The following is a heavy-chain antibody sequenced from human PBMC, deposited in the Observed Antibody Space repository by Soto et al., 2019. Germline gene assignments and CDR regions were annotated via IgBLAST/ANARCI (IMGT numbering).Heavy chain of an antibody. Sequence: ASVKVSCKASGYTFTSYGISWVRQAPGQGLEWMGWISAYNGNTNYAQKLQGRVTMTRDTSISTAYMELTSLRSEDTAVYYCARGLSTLSPLDYWGQGTLVTVSS. CDR3: ARGLSTLSPLDY. D-gene: IGHD3-16*02. V-gene: IGHV1-18*01. CDR2: ISAYNGNT. CDR1: GYTFTSYG. J-gene: IGHJ4*02.